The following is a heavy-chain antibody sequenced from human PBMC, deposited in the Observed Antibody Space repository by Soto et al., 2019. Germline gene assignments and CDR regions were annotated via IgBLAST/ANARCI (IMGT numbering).Heavy chain of an antibody. Sequence: NISCIPSGYTFTNYLIGWVRQMPGKGLEWRGIIYPGDSDTRYSPSFQGQVTISADKSISTAYLQWSSLKASDTAMYYCARTSAAGKYYYGMDVWGQGTTVTVSS. CDR3: ARTSAAGKYYYGMDV. CDR1: GYTFTNYL. CDR2: IYPGDSDT. V-gene: IGHV5-51*01. D-gene: IGHD6-13*01. J-gene: IGHJ6*02.